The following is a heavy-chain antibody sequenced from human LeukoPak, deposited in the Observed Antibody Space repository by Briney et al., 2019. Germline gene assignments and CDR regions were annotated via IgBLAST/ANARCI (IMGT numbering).Heavy chain of an antibody. CDR2: IIPIFGTA. CDR1: GGTFSSYA. CDR3: ARDIGYCSSTSCYRAFDI. Sequence: ASVKVSCKASGGTFSSYAISWVRRAPGQGLEWMGGIIPIFGTANYAQKFQGRVTITADESTSTAYMELSSLRSEDTAVYYCARDIGYCSSTSCYRAFDIWGQGTMVTVSS. V-gene: IGHV1-69*13. D-gene: IGHD2-2*02. J-gene: IGHJ3*02.